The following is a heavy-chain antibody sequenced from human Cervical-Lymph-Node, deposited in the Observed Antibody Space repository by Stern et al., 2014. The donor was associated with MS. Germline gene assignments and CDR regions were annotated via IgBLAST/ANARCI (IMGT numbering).Heavy chain of an antibody. D-gene: IGHD4-17*01. CDR2: IYPGDSNP. Sequence: EVQLVESGAEVKKPGESLKISCKGSGYSFTANWIAWVRQMPGKGLEWMGIIYPGDSNPRYSPSFQGQVTISADKSISTAYLQWSSLKASDTAMYYCARDYGDYAFDYWGQGTLVTVSS. V-gene: IGHV5-51*01. CDR3: ARDYGDYAFDY. J-gene: IGHJ4*02. CDR1: GYSFTANW.